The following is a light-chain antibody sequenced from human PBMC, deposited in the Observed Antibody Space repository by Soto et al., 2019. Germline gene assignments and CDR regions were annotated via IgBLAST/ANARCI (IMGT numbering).Light chain of an antibody. CDR1: QGIGDT. CDR2: GAS. Sequence: EVVMRQSPATLSVSPGEGATLSCRASQGIGDTLAWYQHKPGQTPRLLISGASSRATGIPDRFSGSGSGTDFTLTISRLESDDFALYYCQQYAEGTPITFGQGTRLEIK. CDR3: QQYAEGTPIT. J-gene: IGKJ5*01. V-gene: IGKV3D-15*01.